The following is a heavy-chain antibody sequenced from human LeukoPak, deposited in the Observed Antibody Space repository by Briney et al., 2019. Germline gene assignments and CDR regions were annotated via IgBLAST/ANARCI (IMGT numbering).Heavy chain of an antibody. Sequence: PSETLSLTCNVSGGSISSGSYYWSWIRQPAGKGLEWIGRIYTSGSTEYNASLKSRVTISLDTSKNQFSLKVSSVTAADTAVYYYARQEGYDVSGFPVYYFDYWGQGTLVTVSS. V-gene: IGHV4-61*02. D-gene: IGHD3-22*01. CDR1: GGSISSGSYY. CDR3: ARQEGYDVSGFPVYYFDY. CDR2: IYTSGST. J-gene: IGHJ4*02.